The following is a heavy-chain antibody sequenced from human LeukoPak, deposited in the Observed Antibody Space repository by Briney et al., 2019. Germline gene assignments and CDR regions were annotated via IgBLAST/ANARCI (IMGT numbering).Heavy chain of an antibody. D-gene: IGHD6-13*01. J-gene: IGHJ4*02. Sequence: SETLSLTCSVYGGSLSPYYWNWIRQPPGKGLEWIGEINHSGSTNYNPSLKSRVTISVDTSKNQFSLKLSSVTAADTAVYYCARQQQVFDHWGQGTLVTVSS. V-gene: IGHV4-34*01. CDR3: ARQQQVFDH. CDR2: INHSGST. CDR1: GGSLSPYY.